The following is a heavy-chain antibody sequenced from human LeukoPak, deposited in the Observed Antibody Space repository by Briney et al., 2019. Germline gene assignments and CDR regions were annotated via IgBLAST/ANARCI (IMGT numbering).Heavy chain of an antibody. J-gene: IGHJ5*02. CDR3: ARGGGWEYGDYEGRWFDP. CDR1: GYTFTNHG. CDR2: ISTYKDNT. D-gene: IGHD4-17*01. Sequence: ASVTVSCKASGYTFTNHGITWVRQAPGQGLEWMGWISTYKDNTKYAQKFQGGVTMTTDTSTSTAYMELRNLRSDDTAVYYCARGGGWEYGDYEGRWFDPWGQGTLVTVSS. V-gene: IGHV1-18*01.